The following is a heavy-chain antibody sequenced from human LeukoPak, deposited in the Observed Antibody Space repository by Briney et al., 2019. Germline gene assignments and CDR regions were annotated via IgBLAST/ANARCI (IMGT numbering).Heavy chain of an antibody. D-gene: IGHD6-19*01. V-gene: IGHV3-48*01. J-gene: IGHJ5*02. Sequence: PGGSLRLSCAASGFTFSSYSMNWVRQAPGKGLEWVPHISSSSSTIYYADSVKGRFTISRDNAKNSLYLQMNSLRAEDTAVYYCARSLIAVAGANNWFDPWGQGTLVTVSS. CDR2: ISSSSSTI. CDR1: GFTFSSYS. CDR3: ARSLIAVAGANNWFDP.